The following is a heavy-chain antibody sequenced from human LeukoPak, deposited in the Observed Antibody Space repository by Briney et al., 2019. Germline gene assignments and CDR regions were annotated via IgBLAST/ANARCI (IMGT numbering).Heavy chain of an antibody. J-gene: IGHJ4*02. CDR1: GGSISSSSYY. D-gene: IGHD6-13*01. CDR3: ARRRGQQLLTRSGRYYFDY. Sequence: SETLSLTCTVSGGSISSSSYYWGWIRQPPGKGLEWIGSIYYSGSTYYNPSLKSRVTISVDTSKNQFSLKLSSVTAADTAVYYCARRRGQQLLTRSGRYYFDYWGQGTLVTVSS. V-gene: IGHV4-39*07. CDR2: IYYSGST.